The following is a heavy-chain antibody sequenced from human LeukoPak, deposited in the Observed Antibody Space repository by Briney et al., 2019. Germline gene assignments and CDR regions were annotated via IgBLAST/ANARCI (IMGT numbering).Heavy chain of an antibody. CDR2: ISGSGGST. V-gene: IGHV3-23*01. CDR3: ARALSSGWSHAFDI. CDR1: GFTFSSYA. J-gene: IGHJ3*02. Sequence: GGSLRLSCAASGFTFSSYAMSWVRQAPGKGLEWVSAISGSGGSTYYADSVKGRFTISRDNSRNTMYLQMNSLRAEDTAVYYCARALSSGWSHAFDIWGQGTMVTVSS. D-gene: IGHD6-19*01.